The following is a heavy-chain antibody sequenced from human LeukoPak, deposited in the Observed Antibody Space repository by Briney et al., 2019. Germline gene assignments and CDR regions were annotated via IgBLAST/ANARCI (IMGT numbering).Heavy chain of an antibody. V-gene: IGHV4-34*01. CDR3: ARGGRYFDWPTRGRWFDP. Sequence: SETLSLTCAVYGGSFSGYYWSWIRQPPGKGLEWIGEINHSGSTNYNPSLKSRVTISVDTSKNQFSLKLSSVTAADTAVYYRARGGRYFDWPTRGRWFDPWGQGTLVTVSS. CDR2: INHSGST. J-gene: IGHJ5*02. D-gene: IGHD3-9*01. CDR1: GGSFSGYY.